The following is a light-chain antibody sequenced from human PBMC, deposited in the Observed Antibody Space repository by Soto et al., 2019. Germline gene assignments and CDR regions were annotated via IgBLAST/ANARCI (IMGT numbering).Light chain of an antibody. CDR2: DTS. V-gene: IGKV3-15*01. CDR1: QGIGDT. J-gene: IGKJ4*01. CDR3: QQYNSCPLT. Sequence: MCQSPSSLSASPGDGVTLSCRASQGIGDTLAWYQHKPGQTPRLLIYDTSTRATGVPTRFSGSRSGAGFTLTINSLQSEDFAVYYCQQYNSCPLTFGGGTKVDIK.